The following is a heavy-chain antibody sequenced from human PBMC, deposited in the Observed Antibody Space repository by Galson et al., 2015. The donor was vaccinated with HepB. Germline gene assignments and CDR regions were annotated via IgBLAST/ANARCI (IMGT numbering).Heavy chain of an antibody. J-gene: IGHJ4*02. CDR3: ARDRERELGFFDY. CDR2: TYYRSKWHN. V-gene: IGHV6-1*01. CDR1: GDSVSSDDAS. Sequence: CAISGDSVSSDDASWNWIRQSPSRGLEWLGRTYYRSKWHNDYAVSVKSRINFSPDTSKNQLSLQLSSVTPEDTGVYYCARDRERELGFFDYWGQGTLVTVSS. D-gene: IGHD7-27*01.